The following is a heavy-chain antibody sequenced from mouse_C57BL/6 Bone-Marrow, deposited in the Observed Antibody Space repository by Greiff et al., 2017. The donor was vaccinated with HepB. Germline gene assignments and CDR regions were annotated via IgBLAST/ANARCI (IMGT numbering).Heavy chain of an antibody. CDR3: ARAGDGFDY. V-gene: IGHV1-39*01. D-gene: IGHD3-1*01. Sequence: VQLQQSGPELVKPGASVKISCKASGYSFTDYNMNWVKQRDGKSLEWIGVINPNDGTTSYNQKFKGKATLTVDKSSSTAYMTLNSLTSADSAVSYCARAGDGFDYWGQGTTLTVSS. J-gene: IGHJ2*01. CDR2: INPNDGTT. CDR1: GYSFTDYN.